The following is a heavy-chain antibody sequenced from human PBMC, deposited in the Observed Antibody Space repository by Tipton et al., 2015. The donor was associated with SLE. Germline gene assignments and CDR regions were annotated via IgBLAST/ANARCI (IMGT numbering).Heavy chain of an antibody. CDR2: IYYNGNT. D-gene: IGHD3-3*01. Sequence: PGLVKPSETLSLTCAVYGGSFSSYYWGWIRQPPGKGLEWIGSIYYNGNTHYNPSLKSRVTISVDRSKNQFSLNLSSVSAADTAVYFCAREPPYDFWTGARNRNWFDPWGQGTLVTVSS. J-gene: IGHJ5*02. V-gene: IGHV4-39*07. CDR1: GGSFSSYY. CDR3: AREPPYDFWTGARNRNWFDP.